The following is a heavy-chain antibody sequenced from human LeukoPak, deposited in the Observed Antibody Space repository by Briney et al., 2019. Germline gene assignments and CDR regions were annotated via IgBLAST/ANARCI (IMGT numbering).Heavy chain of an antibody. CDR3: ARESGYAVGDF. J-gene: IGHJ4*02. V-gene: IGHV3-23*01. CDR1: GFTFSSYG. D-gene: IGHD5-12*01. CDR2: ISGSGSST. Sequence: GSLRLSRAASGFTFSSYGMSWVCQAPGKGLEWVSAISGSGSSTYYAASVKGRFTISRDNPKNTLYLQMNSLRADDTAVYYCARESGYAVGDFWGQGTLVTVSS.